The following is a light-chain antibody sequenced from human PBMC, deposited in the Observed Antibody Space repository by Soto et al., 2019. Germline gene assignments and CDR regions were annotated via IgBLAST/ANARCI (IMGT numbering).Light chain of an antibody. CDR2: EVS. V-gene: IGLV2-14*01. CDR3: SSYGSTRTRYV. J-gene: IGLJ1*01. Sequence: QSALTQPASVSGSSGQSITISCTGTSSDVGGYHYVSWYQQHPGKAPKLMIYEVSNRPSGVSNRFSGSKSGNTASLTISGLQAEDEADYFCSSYGSTRTRYVFGTGTKLTVL. CDR1: SSDVGGYHY.